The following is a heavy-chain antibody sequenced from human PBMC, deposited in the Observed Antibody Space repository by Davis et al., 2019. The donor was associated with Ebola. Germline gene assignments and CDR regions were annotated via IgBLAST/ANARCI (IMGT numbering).Heavy chain of an antibody. V-gene: IGHV3-73*01. CDR2: IRSKANSYAT. D-gene: IGHD6-19*01. CDR1: GFTFSGSA. J-gene: IGHJ4*02. Sequence: ESLKISCAASGFTFSGSAMHWVRQASGKGLEWVGRIRSKANSYATAYAASVKGRFTISRDDSKNTAYLQMNSLKTEDTAVYYCTSSAVAGTYDYWGQETLVTVSS. CDR3: TSSAVAGTYDY.